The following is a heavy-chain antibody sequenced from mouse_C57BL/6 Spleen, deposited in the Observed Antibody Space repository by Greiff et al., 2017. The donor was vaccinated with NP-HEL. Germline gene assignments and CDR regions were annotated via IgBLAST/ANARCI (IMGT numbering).Heavy chain of an antibody. CDR2: IDPSDSET. J-gene: IGHJ3*01. Sequence: VQLQQPGAELVRPGSSVKLSCKASGYTFTSYWMHWVKQRPIQGLEWIGNIDPSDSETHYNQKFKDKATLTVDKSSSTAYMQLSSLTSEDSAVYYCARPDSSGTGFAYWGQGTLVTVSA. V-gene: IGHV1-52*01. CDR1: GYTFTSYW. D-gene: IGHD3-2*02. CDR3: ARPDSSGTGFAY.